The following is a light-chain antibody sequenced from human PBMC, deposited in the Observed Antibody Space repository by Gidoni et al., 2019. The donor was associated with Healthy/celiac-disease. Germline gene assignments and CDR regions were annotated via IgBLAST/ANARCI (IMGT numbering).Light chain of an antibody. CDR3: QQYNNWPWT. CDR1: QSVSSN. J-gene: IGKJ1*01. CDR2: GAS. V-gene: IGKV3-15*01. Sequence: EIVMTQSPATPSVPPGERATLSCRASQSVSSNLAWYQQKPGQAPRLLIDGASTRATGIPARFSGSGSGTEFTLTISSLQSEDFAVYYCQQYNNWPWTFGQXTKVEIK.